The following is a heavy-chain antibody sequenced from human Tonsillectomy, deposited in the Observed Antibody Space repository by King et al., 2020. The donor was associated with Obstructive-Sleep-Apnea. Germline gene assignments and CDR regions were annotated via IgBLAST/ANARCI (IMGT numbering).Heavy chain of an antibody. CDR1: GGSISSYY. CDR2: IYYSGST. J-gene: IGHJ2*01. D-gene: IGHD6-13*01. CDR3: ARAGIAAAGNLYWYFDL. Sequence: QLQESGPGLVKPSETLSLTCTVSGGSISSYYWSWIRQPPGKGLEWIGYIYYSGSTNYNPSLKSRVTISVDTSKNQFSLKLSSVTAADTAVYYCARAGIAAAGNLYWYFDLWGRGTLVTVSS. V-gene: IGHV4-59*01.